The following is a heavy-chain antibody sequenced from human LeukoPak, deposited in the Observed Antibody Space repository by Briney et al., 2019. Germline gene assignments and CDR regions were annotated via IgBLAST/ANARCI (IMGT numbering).Heavy chain of an antibody. V-gene: IGHV1-69*05. CDR2: IIPIFGTA. Sequence: SVKVSCKVSGYTFTDYYMHWVQQAPGQGLEWMGRIIPIFGTANYAQKFQGRVTITTDESTSTAYMELSSLRSEDTAVYYCASGIAARLLYPFDYWGQGTLVAVSS. D-gene: IGHD6-6*01. J-gene: IGHJ4*02. CDR3: ASGIAARLLYPFDY. CDR1: GYTFTDYY.